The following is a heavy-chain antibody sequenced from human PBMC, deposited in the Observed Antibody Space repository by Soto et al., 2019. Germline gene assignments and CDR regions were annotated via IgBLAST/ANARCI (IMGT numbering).Heavy chain of an antibody. V-gene: IGHV4-59*08. J-gene: IGHJ4*02. CDR2: IFYSGST. CDR1: RGPINSHY. D-gene: IGHD1-26*01. Sequence: QVQLQESGPGLVRPSETLSLTYTVSRGPINSHYWSWIRQPPGKGLEWIGSIFYSGSTRYNSSLKGRVTISIDRSQSHFSLRLTSVTAADTAVYYCARYTGSYPASSWGQGTLVTVSS. CDR3: ARYTGSYPASS.